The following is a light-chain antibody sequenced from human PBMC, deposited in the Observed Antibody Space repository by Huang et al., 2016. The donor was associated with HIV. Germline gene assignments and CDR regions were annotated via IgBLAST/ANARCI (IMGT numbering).Light chain of an antibody. CDR2: AAS. CDR3: QQYNNWPPWT. CDR1: QSITSN. V-gene: IGKV3-15*01. Sequence: EIVMTQSPATLSVSPGERATLSCRASQSITSNLAWYQQKPGQAPRLLIYAASTRATGIPAMFSGSGSGTEFTLSISSLQSEDFAVYYCQQYNNWPPWTFGQGTKVEIK. J-gene: IGKJ1*01.